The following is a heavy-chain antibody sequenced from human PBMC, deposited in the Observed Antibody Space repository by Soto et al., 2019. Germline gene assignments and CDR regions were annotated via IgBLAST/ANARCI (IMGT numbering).Heavy chain of an antibody. D-gene: IGHD6-25*01. CDR3: ARRVAAAGHYFDF. Sequence: PSETLSLTCTVSGGSVSSTTYYWGWVRQPPGKGLEWIGSICYSVASYYNPSLKSRVTISADTSKNNFSLKLSSVTATDTAVYYCARRVAAAGHYFDFWGQGVLVTVSS. J-gene: IGHJ4*02. CDR1: GGSVSSTTYY. V-gene: IGHV4-39*02. CDR2: ICYSVAS.